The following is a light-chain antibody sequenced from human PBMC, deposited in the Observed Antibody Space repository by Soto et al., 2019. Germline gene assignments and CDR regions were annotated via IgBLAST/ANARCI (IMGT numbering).Light chain of an antibody. V-gene: IGKV1-39*01. Sequence: DIPMTQAPSSLYASVGDRVTITCRASQTISSSLNWYQQKPGKAPDLLIYAASNLQSGVPSRFSGSESGSDFTLTVSSLQPEDFATYYCQQSYSSPQMYTFGQGTRLEIK. CDR1: QTISSS. CDR3: QQSYSSPQMYT. J-gene: IGKJ2*01. CDR2: AAS.